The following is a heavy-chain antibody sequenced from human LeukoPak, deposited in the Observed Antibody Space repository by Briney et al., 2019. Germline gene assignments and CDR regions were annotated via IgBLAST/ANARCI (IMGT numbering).Heavy chain of an antibody. J-gene: IGHJ5*01. CDR3: ARDHYGSGSYKSYFDS. CDR2: LYSSGST. CDR1: GGSISTYY. D-gene: IGHD3-10*01. V-gene: IGHV4-4*07. Sequence: SETLSLTCAVSGGSISTYYWSWLRQPAGKGLEWIGRLYSSGSTKYNPSLKSRVTISVGDSNNQLTLKLTSVTAADTAVYYCARDHYGSGSYKSYFDSWGQGIRVTVSS.